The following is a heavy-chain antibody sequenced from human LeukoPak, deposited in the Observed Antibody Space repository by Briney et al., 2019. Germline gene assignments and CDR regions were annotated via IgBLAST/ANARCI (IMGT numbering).Heavy chain of an antibody. CDR3: ASLIYDFWSGYYEYFDY. V-gene: IGHV4-39*07. Sequence: SETLSLTCTVSGGSISSSSYYWGWIRQPPGKGLEWIGRIYYSGSTYYNPSLKSRVTISVDTSKNQFSLKLSSVTAADTAVYYCASLIYDFWSGYYEYFDYWGQGTLVTVSS. D-gene: IGHD3-3*01. J-gene: IGHJ4*02. CDR2: IYYSGST. CDR1: GGSISSSSYY.